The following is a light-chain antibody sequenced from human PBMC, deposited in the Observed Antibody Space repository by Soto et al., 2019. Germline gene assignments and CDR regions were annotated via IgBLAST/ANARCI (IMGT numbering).Light chain of an antibody. Sequence: QLVLTQSPSASASLGASVKLTCTLSSGHSSYAIAWHQQRPEKGPRYLMKLNSDGSHSKGDGIPDRFSGSSSGAERYLNISSLQSEDEADYYCQTWGTGIQVFGGGTKLTVL. CDR1: SGHSSYA. CDR2: LNSDGSH. V-gene: IGLV4-69*01. CDR3: QTWGTGIQV. J-gene: IGLJ2*01.